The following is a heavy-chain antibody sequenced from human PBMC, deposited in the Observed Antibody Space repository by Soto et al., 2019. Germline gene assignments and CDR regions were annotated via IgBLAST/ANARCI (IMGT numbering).Heavy chain of an antibody. J-gene: IGHJ6*02. D-gene: IGHD6-6*01. CDR1: GYSFTSYW. CDR3: ARRGGAARGSYYYYGMDV. V-gene: IGHV5-10-1*01. CDR2: IDPSDSYT. Sequence: GESLKISCKGSGYSFTSYWISWVRQMPGKGLEWMGRIDPSDSYTNYSPSFQGHVTISADKSISTAYLQWSSLKASDTAMYYCARRGGAARGSYYYYGMDVWGQGTTVTVYS.